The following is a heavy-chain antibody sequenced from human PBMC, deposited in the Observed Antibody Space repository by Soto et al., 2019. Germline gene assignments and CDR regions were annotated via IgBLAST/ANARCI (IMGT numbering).Heavy chain of an antibody. CDR1: GGSISSGAYY. D-gene: IGHD5-18*01. CDR2: IDYSGKT. CDR3: ARQLNGYSYGPGEVY. J-gene: IGHJ4*02. V-gene: IGHV4-30-4*01. Sequence: QVQLQESGPGLVKPSQTLSLTCTVSGGSISSGAYYWSWIRQPPGKGLEWIGYIDYSGKTYYNPSPKRRLSLSIATSRNQFALGLNAVTAADTAVYYCARQLNGYSYGPGEVYWGQGTLATVSS.